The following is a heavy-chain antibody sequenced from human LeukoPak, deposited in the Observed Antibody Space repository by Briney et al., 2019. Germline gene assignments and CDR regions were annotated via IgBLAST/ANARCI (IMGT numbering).Heavy chain of an antibody. V-gene: IGHV3-30*04. CDR1: GFTFSSYA. Sequence: GGSLRLSCAASGFTFSSYAMHWVRQAPGKGLERVAVISYDGSNKYYADSVKGRFTISRDNSKNTLYLQMNSLRAEDTAVYYCALQGSTSPFDYWGQGTLVTVSS. CDR3: ALQGSTSPFDY. CDR2: ISYDGSNK. J-gene: IGHJ4*02. D-gene: IGHD2-2*01.